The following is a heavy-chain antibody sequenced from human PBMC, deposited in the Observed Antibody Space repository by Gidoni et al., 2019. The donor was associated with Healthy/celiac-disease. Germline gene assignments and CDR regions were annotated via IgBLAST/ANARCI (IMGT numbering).Heavy chain of an antibody. V-gene: IGHV4-39*01. CDR3: ARRGYSYGTGYGIDY. CDR1: GGSISSSSYY. J-gene: IGHJ4*02. D-gene: IGHD5-18*01. Sequence: QLQLQESGPGLVKLSETLSLTCTVSGGSISSSSYYWGWIRQPPGKGLEWIGSIYYSGSTYYNPSLKSRVTISVDTSKNQFSLKLSSVTAADTAVYYCARRGYSYGTGYGIDYWGQGTLVTVSS. CDR2: IYYSGST.